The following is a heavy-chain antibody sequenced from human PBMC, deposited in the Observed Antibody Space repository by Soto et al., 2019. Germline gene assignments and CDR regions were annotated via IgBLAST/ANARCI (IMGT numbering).Heavy chain of an antibody. J-gene: IGHJ5*02. D-gene: IGHD3-22*01. CDR2: INAVNGNT. CDR1: GYTFTSYA. V-gene: IGHV1-3*01. Sequence: ASVKVSCKASGYTFTSYALHWVRQAPGQGLEWMAWINAVNGNTKYSQKFQGRLTITRDTSASTAYMELSSLRSEDTAVFFWARGLYNYDSSGYWPVTTWGFDPWGQGTMVTVSS. CDR3: ARGLYNYDSSGYWPVTTWGFDP.